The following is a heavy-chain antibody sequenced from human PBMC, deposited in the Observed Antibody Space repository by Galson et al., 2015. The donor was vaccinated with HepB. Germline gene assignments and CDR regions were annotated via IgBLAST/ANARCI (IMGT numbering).Heavy chain of an antibody. Sequence: SLRLSCAASGFTFSSYAMSWVRQAPGKGLEWVSAISGSGGSTYYADSVKGRFTISRDNSKNTLYLQMNSLRAEDTAVYYCAKDLVTMVRGVIVTRWAYYGMDVWGQGTTVTVSS. CDR3: AKDLVTMVRGVIVTRWAYYGMDV. V-gene: IGHV3-23*01. J-gene: IGHJ6*02. CDR1: GFTFSSYA. D-gene: IGHD3-10*01. CDR2: ISGSGGST.